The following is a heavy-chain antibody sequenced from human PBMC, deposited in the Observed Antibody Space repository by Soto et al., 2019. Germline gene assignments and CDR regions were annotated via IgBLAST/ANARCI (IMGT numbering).Heavy chain of an antibody. CDR3: ARGRRRTATGWYYFDY. CDR1: GYTFTSYD. CDR2: MNPNSGNT. D-gene: IGHD6-19*01. J-gene: IGHJ4*02. Sequence: ASVEVSCKASGYTFTSYDINWVRQATGQGLEWMGWMNPNSGNTGYAQKFQGRVTMTRNTSISTAYMELSSLRSEDTAVYYCARGRRRTATGWYYFDYWGQGTLVTVSS. V-gene: IGHV1-8*01.